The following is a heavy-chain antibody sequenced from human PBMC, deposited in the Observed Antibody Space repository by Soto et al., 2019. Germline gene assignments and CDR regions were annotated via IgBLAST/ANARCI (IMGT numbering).Heavy chain of an antibody. D-gene: IGHD3-22*01. Sequence: QVQLQESGPGLVDPLGTLSLTCAVSGTSVSGANWWGWVRQPPGKGLEWIGEIHSSGNTDYNPSLKSRVTISRDMSKNEFSLKLTSVTAADTAVYYCAITGPYSSGNNWGQGTLVTVSS. CDR2: IHSSGNT. CDR1: GTSVSGANW. J-gene: IGHJ4*02. CDR3: AITGPYSSGNN. V-gene: IGHV4-4*02.